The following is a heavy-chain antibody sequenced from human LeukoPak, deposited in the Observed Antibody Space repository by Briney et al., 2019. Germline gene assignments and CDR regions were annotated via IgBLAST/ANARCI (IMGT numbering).Heavy chain of an antibody. CDR1: GYTFTSYD. CDR2: MNPNSGNT. V-gene: IGHV1-8*01. D-gene: IGHD1-14*01. J-gene: IGHJ3*02. Sequence: GASVKVSCKASGYTFTSYDINWVRQATGQGLEWMGWMNPNSGNTGYAQKFQGRVTMTRNTSISTAYMELSSLRSEDTAVYYCANMGAPGSNDAFDIWGQGTMVTVSS. CDR3: ANMGAPGSNDAFDI.